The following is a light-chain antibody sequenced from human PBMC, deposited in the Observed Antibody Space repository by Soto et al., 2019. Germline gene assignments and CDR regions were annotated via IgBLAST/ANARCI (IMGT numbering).Light chain of an antibody. V-gene: IGLV1-44*01. CDR1: SSNIGTNS. CDR2: SNN. CDR3: AAWDDSLNGRV. Sequence: QSVLTQPPSASGTPGQMVTMSCSGSSSNIGTNSVNWFQQVPGTAPKLLIYSNNQRPSGVPDRFSGSKSGTSASLAITGLQSEDEADYYCAAWDDSLNGRVFGGGTKLTVL. J-gene: IGLJ3*02.